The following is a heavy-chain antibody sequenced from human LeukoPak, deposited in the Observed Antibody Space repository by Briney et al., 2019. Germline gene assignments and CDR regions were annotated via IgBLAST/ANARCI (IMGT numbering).Heavy chain of an antibody. CDR3: ARALNPLPGTYYFDY. V-gene: IGHV4-4*07. Sequence: SETLSLTCSVSGASINSHYWTWIRQPAGKGLEWIGRIYISGSTNYSPSLMSRVTMSVDTSKNQISLNLISVTAADTAVYYCARALNPLPGTYYFDYWGQGTLVTVSS. J-gene: IGHJ4*02. CDR1: GASINSHY. CDR2: IYISGST. D-gene: IGHD2-15*01.